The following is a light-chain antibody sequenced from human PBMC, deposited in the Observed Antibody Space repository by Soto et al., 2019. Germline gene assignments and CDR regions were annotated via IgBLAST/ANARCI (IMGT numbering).Light chain of an antibody. CDR2: GAS. J-gene: IGKJ4*01. CDR3: QQRSYRPLT. Sequence: EIVLTQSPATLSLSPGERATLSCRASQSVSSYLAWYQQKPGQAPRLLIYGASNRATGVPARFSGSGSGTDFTLTISSLEPEDLVVYCCQQRSYRPLTFGGGTKVEIK. CDR1: QSVSSY. V-gene: IGKV3-11*01.